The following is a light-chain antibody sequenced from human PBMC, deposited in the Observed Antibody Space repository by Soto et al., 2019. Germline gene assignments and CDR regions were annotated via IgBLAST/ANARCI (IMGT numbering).Light chain of an antibody. J-gene: IGLJ1*01. CDR1: SSDVGTFNL. CDR3: QSYDTSLRRYV. CDR2: EVI. Sequence: QSALTQVASVSGSPGQSITISCTGTSSDVGTFNLVSWYQQHPGKAPRLMIYEVIKRPSGVSNRFSGSKSGNTASLAITGLQAEDEADYYCQSYDTSLRRYVFGAGTKVTXL. V-gene: IGLV2-14*02.